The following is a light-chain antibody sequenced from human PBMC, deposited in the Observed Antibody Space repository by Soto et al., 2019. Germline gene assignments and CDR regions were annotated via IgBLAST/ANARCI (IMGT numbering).Light chain of an antibody. CDR2: GAS. J-gene: IGKJ1*01. V-gene: IGKV1-6*01. CDR3: LQDFNYPRT. CDR1: QGIRND. Sequence: IQMTQSPSSLSASVGDRVTITCRASQGIRNDLAWYQKKPGKAPRLLIYGASPLRGGAPLRFSGSASGSDFTLTISSLQPEDVATYYCLQDFNYPRTFGQGTKVEIK.